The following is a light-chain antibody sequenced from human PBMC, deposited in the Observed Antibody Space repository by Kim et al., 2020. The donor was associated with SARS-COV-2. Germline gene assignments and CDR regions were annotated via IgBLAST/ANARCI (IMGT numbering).Light chain of an antibody. J-gene: IGLJ1*01. Sequence: SVHISCTGTSSDVGGYKYVSWYQQHPGKAPTLMIYDVSNRPSGVSNRFSGSKSGNTASLTISGLQAEDEADYYCSSYTSSSTPYVFGTGTKVTVL. CDR1: SSDVGGYKY. V-gene: IGLV2-14*03. CDR2: DVS. CDR3: SSYTSSSTPYV.